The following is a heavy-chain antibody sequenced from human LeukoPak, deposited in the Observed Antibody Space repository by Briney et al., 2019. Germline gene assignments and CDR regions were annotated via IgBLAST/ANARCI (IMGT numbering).Heavy chain of an antibody. J-gene: IGHJ4*02. Sequence: PVKVSCKASGGTFSSYAISWVRQAPGQGLEWMGRIIPILGIANYAQKFQGRVTITADKSTSTAYMELSSLRSEDTAVYYCASEYYYDSSGYLDYWGQGTLVTVSS. D-gene: IGHD3-22*01. CDR3: ASEYYYDSSGYLDY. CDR1: GGTFSSYA. CDR2: IIPILGIA. V-gene: IGHV1-69*04.